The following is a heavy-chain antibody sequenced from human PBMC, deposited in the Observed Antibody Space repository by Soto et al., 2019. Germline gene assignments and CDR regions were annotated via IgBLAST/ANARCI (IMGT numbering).Heavy chain of an antibody. D-gene: IGHD3-10*01. CDR2: ISGSGGST. V-gene: IGHV3-23*01. CDR1: GFTFSSYA. CDR3: AKATMVRGVIPYYFDY. Sequence: GGSLRLSCAASGFTFSSYAMSWVRQAPGKGLEWVSAISGSGGSTYYADSVKGRFTISRDNSKNTLYLQMNSLRAEDTAVYYCAKATMVRGVIPYYFDYWGQGTLVTVSS. J-gene: IGHJ4*02.